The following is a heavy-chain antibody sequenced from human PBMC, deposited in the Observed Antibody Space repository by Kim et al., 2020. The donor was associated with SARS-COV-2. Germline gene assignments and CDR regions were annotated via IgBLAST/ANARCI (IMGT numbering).Heavy chain of an antibody. CDR2: IKQDGSET. J-gene: IGHJ6*02. CDR1: GVSFTSYW. CDR3: AREVRVPAALEGYYFSGMGV. D-gene: IGHD2-2*01. V-gene: IGHV3-7*01. Sequence: GGSLRLSCATSGVSFTSYWMSWVRQVPGKGLEWVANIKQDGSETYYVDSVKGRFTISRDNAKNSLYLQMSSLRAEDTAVYHCAREVRVPAALEGYYFSGMGVWGQGTTVTVSS.